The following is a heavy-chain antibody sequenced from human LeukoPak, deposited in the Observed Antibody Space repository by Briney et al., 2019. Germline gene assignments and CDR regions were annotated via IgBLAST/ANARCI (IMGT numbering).Heavy chain of an antibody. CDR1: GFTVSSNY. Sequence: PGGSLRLSCAASGFTVSSNYMSWVRQAPGKGVEWVSVFYSGGSTYYADSVKGRFTISRDNSKNTLYLQMNSLRAEDTAVYYCARENIGYPDAFDIWGQGTMVTVSS. CDR2: FYSGGST. D-gene: IGHD5-18*01. J-gene: IGHJ3*02. V-gene: IGHV3-66*01. CDR3: ARENIGYPDAFDI.